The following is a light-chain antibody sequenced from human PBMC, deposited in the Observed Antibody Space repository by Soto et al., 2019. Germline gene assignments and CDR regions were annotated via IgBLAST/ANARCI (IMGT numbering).Light chain of an antibody. CDR1: QSISSY. Sequence: DIQMTQSPTSQSASVGDRVTITCGASQSISSYLNWYQQKQGKAHKXLIYAASSLQSGVPSRFSGSGSGTDLTITISGLKPEDFETYYGQQRYSTPITFGQGTLLEIK. V-gene: IGKV1-39*01. CDR2: AAS. J-gene: IGKJ5*01. CDR3: QQRYSTPIT.